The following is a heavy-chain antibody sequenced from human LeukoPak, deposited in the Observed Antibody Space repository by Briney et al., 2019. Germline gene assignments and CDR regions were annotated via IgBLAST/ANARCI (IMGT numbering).Heavy chain of an antibody. J-gene: IGHJ4*02. Sequence: PSETLSLTCSVSGASVSSGSYYWSWIRQPPGKGLEWIGYIYYSGSTNYNPSLKSRVTISVDTSKNQFSLKLSSVTAADTAVYYCARVGIAVAGKVSGYFDYWGQGTLVTVSS. CDR1: GASVSSGSYY. CDR2: IYYSGST. V-gene: IGHV4-61*01. D-gene: IGHD6-19*01. CDR3: ARVGIAVAGKVSGYFDY.